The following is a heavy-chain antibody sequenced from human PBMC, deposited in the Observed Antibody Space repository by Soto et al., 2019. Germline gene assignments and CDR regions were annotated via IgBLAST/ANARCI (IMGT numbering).Heavy chain of an antibody. CDR1: GGSISSGDYY. J-gene: IGHJ4*02. D-gene: IGHD3-10*01. Sequence: SETLSLTCTVSGGSISSGDYYWSWIRQPPGKGLEWIGYIYYSGSTYYNPSLKSRVTISVDTSKNQFSLKLGSVTAADTAVYYCARVAKLLWFGELRLWGQGTLVTVYS. CDR3: ARVAKLLWFGELRL. V-gene: IGHV4-30-4*01. CDR2: IYYSGST.